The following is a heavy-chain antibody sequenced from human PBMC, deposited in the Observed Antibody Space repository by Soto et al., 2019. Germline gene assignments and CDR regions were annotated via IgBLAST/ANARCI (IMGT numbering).Heavy chain of an antibody. Sequence: QVQLVQSGPEVKKPGDSVKASCKTSGYTFTYYALHWVSQDPGQGLEWMGWINTGNGTTKYSQNFTGSLAITRDPAVPTISKEVSSVRAEDTTVYYCLSFAGIRVWGQGTLVTVSS. CDR3: LSFAGIRV. D-gene: IGHD1-1*01. V-gene: IGHV1-3*04. CDR1: GYTFTYYA. CDR2: INTGNGTT. J-gene: IGHJ4*02.